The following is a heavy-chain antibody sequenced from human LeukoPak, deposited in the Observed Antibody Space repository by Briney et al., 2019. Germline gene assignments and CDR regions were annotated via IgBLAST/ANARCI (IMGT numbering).Heavy chain of an antibody. CDR2: IGSAGDT. V-gene: IGHV3-13*04. J-gene: IGHJ3*02. Sequence: TGGSLRLSCAGSGFIFSNYDMHWVRQATGKGLEWVSGIGSAGDTYYADSVKGRFTISRENAKNFLYLQMNSLRAGDTAVYYCARVVVGAFDIWGQGTMVTVSS. D-gene: IGHD1-26*01. CDR3: ARVVVGAFDI. CDR1: GFIFSNYD.